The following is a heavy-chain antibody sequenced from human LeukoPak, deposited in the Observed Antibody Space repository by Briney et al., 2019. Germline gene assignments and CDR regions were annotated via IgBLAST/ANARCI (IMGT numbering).Heavy chain of an antibody. J-gene: IGHJ6*03. D-gene: IGHD3-9*01. V-gene: IGHV3-23*01. CDR2: ISGSGGST. CDR1: GFTFSSYA. CDR3: AKDLIARALYYDILTADYYMDV. Sequence: PGGSLRLSCAASGFTFSSYAMSWVRQAPGKGLEWVSAISGSGGSTYYADSVKGRFTISRDNSKNTLYLQMNSLRAEDTAVYYCAKDLIARALYYDILTADYYMDVWGKGTTVTVSS.